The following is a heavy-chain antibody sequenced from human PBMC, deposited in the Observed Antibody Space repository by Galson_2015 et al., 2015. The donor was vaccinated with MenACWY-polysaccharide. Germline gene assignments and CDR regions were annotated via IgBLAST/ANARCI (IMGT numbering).Heavy chain of an antibody. D-gene: IGHD3-16*01. CDR1: GFPFSSYW. CDR2: IKGDGNEK. CDR3: ANGGRVDY. J-gene: IGHJ4*02. Sequence: SLRLSCAASGFPFSSYWMTWVRQAPGKGLVWVANIKGDGNEKHYVDSVKGRFTISRDNAKNSLYLQMNSLRTEDTAVYYCANGGRVDYWGQGTLVTVSS. V-gene: IGHV3-7*01.